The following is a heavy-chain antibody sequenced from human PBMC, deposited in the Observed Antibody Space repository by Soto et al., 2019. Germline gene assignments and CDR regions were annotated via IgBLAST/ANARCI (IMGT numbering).Heavy chain of an antibody. CDR1: GDSISSYY. D-gene: IGHD2-2*01. Sequence: SETLSLTCTVSGDSISSYYWSWIRQPPGKGLEWIGYIYYSGSTNYNPSLKSRVTISVDTSKNQFSLKLSSVTAADTAVYYCARRLHDYAYYYYMDVWGKGTTVTVSS. CDR2: IYYSGST. V-gene: IGHV4-59*08. J-gene: IGHJ6*03. CDR3: ARRLHDYAYYYYMDV.